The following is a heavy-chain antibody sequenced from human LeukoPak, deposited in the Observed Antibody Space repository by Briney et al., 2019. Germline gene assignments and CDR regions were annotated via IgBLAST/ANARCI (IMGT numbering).Heavy chain of an antibody. D-gene: IGHD3-10*01. V-gene: IGHV4-4*07. CDR3: ARGPLWFGTYYFDY. Sequence: SETLSLTCTVSGGSISSYYWSWIRQPAGKGLEWIGRIYTSGSTNSNPSLKSRVTMSVDTSKNQFSLKLSSVTAADTAVYYCARGPLWFGTYYFDYWGQGTLVTVSS. J-gene: IGHJ4*02. CDR2: IYTSGST. CDR1: GGSISSYY.